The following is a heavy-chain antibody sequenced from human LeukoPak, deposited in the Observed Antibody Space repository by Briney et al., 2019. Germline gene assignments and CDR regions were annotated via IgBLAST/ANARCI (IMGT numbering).Heavy chain of an antibody. V-gene: IGHV3-53*01. CDR1: GFNVSSNY. CDR2: IYSGGKI. J-gene: IGHJ4*02. D-gene: IGHD3-22*01. Sequence: RPGGSLRLSCVASGFNVSSNYMSWVRQAPGKGLEWVSVIYSGGKINYADSVKGRFTISRDNSKNTLYLQMNSLRAEDTAVYYCARGVANYYDNSGYQNWGQGTLVTVSS. CDR3: ARGVANYYDNSGYQN.